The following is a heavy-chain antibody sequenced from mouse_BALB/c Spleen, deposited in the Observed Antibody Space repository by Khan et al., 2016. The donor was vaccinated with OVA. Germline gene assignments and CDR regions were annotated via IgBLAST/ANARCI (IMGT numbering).Heavy chain of an antibody. CDR1: GFTFSSYS. Sequence: EVQLVESGGDLVKPGGSLKLSCAASGFTFSSYSMSWVRQTPDKRLERVTSISSDGDYTYYPDSVKGRFTISRDNAKNSLYLQMSSLKSEDTAIDYCASHLTGSFDYWGQGILVTVSA. CDR3: ASHLTGSFDY. D-gene: IGHD4-1*01. CDR2: ISSDGDYT. V-gene: IGHV5-6*01. J-gene: IGHJ3*01.